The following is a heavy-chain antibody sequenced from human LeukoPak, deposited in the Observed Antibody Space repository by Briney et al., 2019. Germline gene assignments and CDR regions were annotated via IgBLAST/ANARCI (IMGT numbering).Heavy chain of an antibody. V-gene: IGHV3-48*03. CDR3: ARNYCNSNSCYYYYYNGMDV. J-gene: IGHJ6*02. CDR2: ISSSGDSI. D-gene: IGHD2-2*01. Sequence: GGSLRLSCAASGFSLTTYEMNWVRQAPGKGLEWVSYISSSGDSIYYADSVKGRFTVSRDNAKNSLYLQMNSLRAEDTAVYYCARNYCNSNSCYYYYYNGMDVWGQGTTVTVSS. CDR1: GFSLTTYE.